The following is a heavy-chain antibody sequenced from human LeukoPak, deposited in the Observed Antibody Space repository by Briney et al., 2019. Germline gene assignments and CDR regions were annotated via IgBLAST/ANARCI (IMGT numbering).Heavy chain of an antibody. CDR1: GASISNLY. CDR2: LYDSGST. V-gene: IGHV4-4*07. Sequence: SETLSLTCTVSGASISNLYLSWIRQPAGKGLEWIGRLYDSGSTNYNPSLKSRVTMSVDTSTNQFFLKMTSVTATDTGVYSCARDSGTTGEVKFDPWGRGTLVTVSS. D-gene: IGHD3-10*01. J-gene: IGHJ5*02. CDR3: ARDSGTTGEVKFDP.